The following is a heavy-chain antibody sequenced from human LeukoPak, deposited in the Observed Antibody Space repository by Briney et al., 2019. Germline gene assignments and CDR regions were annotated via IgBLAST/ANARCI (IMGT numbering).Heavy chain of an antibody. J-gene: IGHJ3*02. V-gene: IGHV3-7*01. CDR3: ARGPGDFDASDI. CDR2: IKENGNEQ. Sequence: GGSLRLSCEASGFTFTSYWMSWVRQAPGKGPEWVAHIKENGNEQYYADSVEGRFTISRDNVKQSLGLQVNSLRVEDTAVYYCARGPGDFDASDIWGQGTMVTVSS. CDR1: GFTFTSYW. D-gene: IGHD1-14*01.